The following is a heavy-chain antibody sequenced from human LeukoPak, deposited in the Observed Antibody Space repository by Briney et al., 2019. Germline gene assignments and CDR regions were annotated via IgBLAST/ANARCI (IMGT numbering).Heavy chain of an antibody. V-gene: IGHV3-30*02. CDR2: IRYDENNK. CDR3: AKPGKYCSSTSCYTHFDY. D-gene: IGHD2-2*02. CDR1: GFTIRNYG. J-gene: IGHJ4*02. Sequence: GGSLRLSCAASGFTIRNYGMTWVRQAPGKGLEWVAFIRYDENNKYYADSVKGRFTISRDNSKNTLYLQMNSLRAEDTAVYYCAKPGKYCSSTSCYTHFDYWGQGTLVTVSS.